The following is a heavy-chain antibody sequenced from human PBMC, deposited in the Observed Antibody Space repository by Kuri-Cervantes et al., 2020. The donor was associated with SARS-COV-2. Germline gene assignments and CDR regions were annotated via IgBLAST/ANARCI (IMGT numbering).Heavy chain of an antibody. CDR2: ISSSGSTI. V-gene: IGHV3-48*03. Sequence: GESLKISCAASGFTFSSYEMNWVRQAPGKGLEWVSYISSSGSTIYYADPVKGRFTISRDNAKNSLYLQMNSLRAEDTAVYYCAKTYYDFWSGYYGLADYWGQGTLVTVSS. J-gene: IGHJ4*02. D-gene: IGHD3-3*01. CDR3: AKTYYDFWSGYYGLADY. CDR1: GFTFSSYE.